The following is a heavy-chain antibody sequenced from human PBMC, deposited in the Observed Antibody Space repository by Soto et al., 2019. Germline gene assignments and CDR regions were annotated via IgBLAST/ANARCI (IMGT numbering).Heavy chain of an antibody. D-gene: IGHD2-15*01. Sequence: QVQLQESGPGLVKPSQTLSLTCTVSGVSISSGGYYWSWIRQHPGKGLGWIGYIYYSGRTYYNPSLKSRVTISVDTSKNQFSLKLSSVTAADTAVYYCARAPIYCSGGSCYGINYWGQGTLVTVSS. CDR2: IYYSGRT. V-gene: IGHV4-31*03. CDR3: ARAPIYCSGGSCYGINY. CDR1: GVSISSGGYY. J-gene: IGHJ4*02.